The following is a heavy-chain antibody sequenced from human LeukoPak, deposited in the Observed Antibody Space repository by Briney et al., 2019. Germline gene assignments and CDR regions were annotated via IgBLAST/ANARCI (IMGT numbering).Heavy chain of an antibody. CDR1: GGSIRGSNYY. Sequence: PSETLSLTCTVSGGSIRGSNYYWDWIRQTPGKGLEWIGEINHSGSTNYNPSLKSRVTISVDTSKNQFSLKLSSVTAADTAVYYCARGGFEPDYGMDVWGQGTTVTVSS. CDR2: INHSGST. CDR3: ARGGFEPDYGMDV. D-gene: IGHD1-14*01. V-gene: IGHV4-39*07. J-gene: IGHJ6*02.